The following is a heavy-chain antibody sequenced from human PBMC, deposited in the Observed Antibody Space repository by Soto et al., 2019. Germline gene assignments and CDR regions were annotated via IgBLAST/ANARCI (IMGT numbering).Heavy chain of an antibody. CDR1: GFTFSSYW. Sequence: PGGSLRLSCAASGFTFSSYWMHWVRQAPGKGLVWVSRINSDGSSTNYAESVKGRFTISRDNSKNTLYLQMSSLRAEDTAVYYCVKGRYGSSSASPWYWGQGTLVTVSS. CDR3: VKGRYGSSSASPWY. V-gene: IGHV3-74*01. CDR2: INSDGSST. D-gene: IGHD6-6*01. J-gene: IGHJ4*02.